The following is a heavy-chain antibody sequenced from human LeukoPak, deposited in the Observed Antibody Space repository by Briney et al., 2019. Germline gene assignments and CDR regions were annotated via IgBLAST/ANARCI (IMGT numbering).Heavy chain of an antibody. V-gene: IGHV4-39*01. D-gene: IGHD6-13*01. Sequence: SETRSLTCTVSGASISSSSSYWAWIRQPLGKGLEWIGSINYSGSTYYNPSLKSRVTISVDTSNEQFSLKLSSVTAADAAVYYCARGRPAAGQYFFDYWGQGALVTVSS. CDR3: ARGRPAAGQYFFDY. CDR1: GASISSSSSY. J-gene: IGHJ4*02. CDR2: INYSGST.